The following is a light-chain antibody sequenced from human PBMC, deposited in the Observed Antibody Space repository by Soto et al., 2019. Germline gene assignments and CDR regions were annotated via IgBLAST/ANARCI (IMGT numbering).Light chain of an antibody. V-gene: IGKV1D-12*01. CDR1: QGMSSW. Sequence: DIQMTQSPSSVSASVGDRVTITCRASQGMSSWLGWYQQKPGKAPKLLIYAASSLQSGVPSRFSGSGSGTDFTLTISNLQPEDFATYYCQQANSFPFTFGGGTKVEIK. J-gene: IGKJ4*01. CDR3: QQANSFPFT. CDR2: AAS.